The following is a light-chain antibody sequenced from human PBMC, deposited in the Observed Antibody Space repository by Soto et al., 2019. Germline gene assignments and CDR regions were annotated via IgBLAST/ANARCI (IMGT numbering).Light chain of an antibody. Sequence: DIQMNQSPSTVSASVGDRNTITCRASQSISSWLAWYQQKPGKAPKVLIYTVSILESGVPSRFSGSGSGTEFTLTISSLQPDDFATYYCQQYSGSSSFGQGTK. J-gene: IGKJ2*01. V-gene: IGKV1-5*03. CDR1: QSISSW. CDR2: TVS. CDR3: QQYSGSSS.